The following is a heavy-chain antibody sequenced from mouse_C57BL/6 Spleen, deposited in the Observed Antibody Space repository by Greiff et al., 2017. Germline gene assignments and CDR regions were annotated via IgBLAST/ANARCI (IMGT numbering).Heavy chain of an antibody. Sequence: QVQLQQSGPELVKPGASVKISCKASGYAFSSSWMNWVKQRPGKGLEWIGRIYPGDGDTNYNGKFKGKATLTADKSSSTAYMQLSSLTSEDSAVYFCASTRFITTVAPYAMDYWGQGTSVTVSS. CDR3: ASTRFITTVAPYAMDY. CDR2: IYPGDGDT. J-gene: IGHJ4*01. V-gene: IGHV1-82*01. CDR1: GYAFSSSW. D-gene: IGHD1-1*01.